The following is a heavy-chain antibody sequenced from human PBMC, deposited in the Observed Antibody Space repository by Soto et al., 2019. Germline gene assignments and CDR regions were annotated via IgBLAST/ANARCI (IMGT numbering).Heavy chain of an antibody. CDR2: ISGSGGST. CDR1: GFTFSSYA. J-gene: IGHJ6*03. D-gene: IGHD5-12*01. V-gene: IGHV3-23*01. Sequence: GGSLRLSCAASGFTFSSYAMSWVRQAPGKGLEWVSAISGSGGSTYYADSVKGRFTISRDNSKNTLYLQMNSLRAEDTAVYYCAKVDGYGSYYYMDVWGKGTTVTVSS. CDR3: AKVDGYGSYYYMDV.